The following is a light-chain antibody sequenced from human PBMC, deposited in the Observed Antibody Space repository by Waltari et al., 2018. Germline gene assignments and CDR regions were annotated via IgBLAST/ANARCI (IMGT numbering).Light chain of an antibody. Sequence: SYELTQPPSVSVSPGQTASIPCSGPCLKKNYASWYQHRPGHPPLLVIYEDKKRPSAIPERFSGSGSGNTATLTIPETHDVDEAEYFCLAFDGNTIVFGGRTKLTVL. J-gene: IGLJ2*01. CDR1: CLKKNY. CDR2: EDK. V-gene: IGLV3-1*01. CDR3: LAFDGNTIV.